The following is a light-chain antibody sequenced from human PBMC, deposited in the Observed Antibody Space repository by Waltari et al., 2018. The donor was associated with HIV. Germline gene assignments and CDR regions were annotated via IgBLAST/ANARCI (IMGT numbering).Light chain of an antibody. Sequence: SFVLTQPPSVSVAPGQTARITCGGNKIGSKSVHWYQQKPGQAPLLVVYDDNDRPSGIPERFSGSNSGNTATLTINRVEAGDEADYYCKVWDSSGDPYVVFGGGTKLTVL. V-gene: IGLV3-21*02. CDR3: KVWDSSGDPYVV. CDR1: KIGSKS. J-gene: IGLJ2*01. CDR2: DDN.